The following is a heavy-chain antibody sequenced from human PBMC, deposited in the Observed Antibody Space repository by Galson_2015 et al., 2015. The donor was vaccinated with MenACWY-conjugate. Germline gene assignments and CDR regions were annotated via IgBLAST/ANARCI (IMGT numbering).Heavy chain of an antibody. Sequence: SLRLSCAVSGFTFSDYEMNWVRQAPGKGLEWLSYISSSGGTIKYEDSVKGRFTISRDNAKNSLFLQMNSVRAEDTAFYYCAGEDRRDALDLWGPGTMVTVSS. CDR2: ISSSGGTI. CDR1: GFTFSDYE. CDR3: AGEDRRDALDL. J-gene: IGHJ3*01. V-gene: IGHV3-48*03.